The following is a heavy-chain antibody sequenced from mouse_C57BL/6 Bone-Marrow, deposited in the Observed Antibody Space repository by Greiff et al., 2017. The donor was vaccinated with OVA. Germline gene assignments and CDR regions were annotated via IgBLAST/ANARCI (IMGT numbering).Heavy chain of an antibody. J-gene: IGHJ3*01. CDR2: IDPSDSYT. D-gene: IGHD1-1*01. CDR1: GYTFTSYW. Sequence: QVQLQQPGAELVRPGTSVKLSCKASGYTFTSYWMHWVKQRPGQGLEWIGVIDPSDSYTNYNQKFKGKATLTVDTSSSTAYMQLSSLTSEDSAVYYCATESRYTAYWGQGTLVTVSA. V-gene: IGHV1-59*01. CDR3: ATESRYTAY.